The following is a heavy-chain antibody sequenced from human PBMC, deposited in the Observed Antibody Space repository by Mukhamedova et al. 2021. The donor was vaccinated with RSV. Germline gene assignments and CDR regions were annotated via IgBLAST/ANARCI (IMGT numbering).Heavy chain of an antibody. D-gene: IGHD1-26*01. CDR1: SSYA. J-gene: IGHJ3*02. CDR3: ASGLREVCPATDDAFDI. V-gene: IGHV1-69*10. CDR2: IIPILGIA. Sequence: SSYAISWVRQAPGQGLEWMGGIIPILGIANYAQKFQGRVTITADESTSTAYMELSSLRSEDTAVYYCASGLREVCPATDDAFDI.